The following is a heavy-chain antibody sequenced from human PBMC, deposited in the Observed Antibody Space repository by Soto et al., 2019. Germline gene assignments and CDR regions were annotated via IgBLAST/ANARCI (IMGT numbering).Heavy chain of an antibody. CDR2: ISSSSSYI. V-gene: IGHV3-21*01. D-gene: IGHD3-3*01. Sequence: GGSLRLSCAASGFTFSSYSMNWVRQAPGKGLEWVSSISSSSSYIYYADSVKGRFTISRDNAKNSLYLQMNSLRAEDTAVYYCARDTAFWSGYYTAHYYYYGMDVWRQGTTVTVSS. CDR1: GFTFSSYS. CDR3: ARDTAFWSGYYTAHYYYYGMDV. J-gene: IGHJ6*02.